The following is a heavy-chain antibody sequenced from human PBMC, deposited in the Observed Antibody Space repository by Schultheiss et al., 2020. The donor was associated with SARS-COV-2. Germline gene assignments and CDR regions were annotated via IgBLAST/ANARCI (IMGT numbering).Heavy chain of an antibody. D-gene: IGHD3-3*01. CDR2: INHSGST. V-gene: IGHV4-34*01. CDR1: GGSFSGYY. J-gene: IGHJ4*02. Sequence: SETLSLTCAVYGGSFSGYYWSWIRQPPGKGLEWIGEINHSGSTNYNPSLKSRVTISVDTSKNQFSLKLSSVTAADTAVYYCARGIRGFLEGFDYWGQGTLVTVSS. CDR3: ARGIRGFLEGFDY.